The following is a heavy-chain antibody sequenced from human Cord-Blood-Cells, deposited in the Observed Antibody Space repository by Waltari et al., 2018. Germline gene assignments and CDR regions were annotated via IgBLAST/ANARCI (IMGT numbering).Heavy chain of an antibody. CDR2: IWYDGSNK. D-gene: IGHD1-26*01. V-gene: IGHV3-33*01. Sequence: QVQLVESGGGVVQPGRSLRLSCAASGFTFSSYGMHWVRQAPGKGLEWVAVIWYDGSNKYDADSVKGRFTISREKYKNTVYLQMNSLRAEDTAVYYCARIRKWAGDYWGQGTLVTVSS. CDR3: ARIRKWAGDY. J-gene: IGHJ4*02. CDR1: GFTFSSYG.